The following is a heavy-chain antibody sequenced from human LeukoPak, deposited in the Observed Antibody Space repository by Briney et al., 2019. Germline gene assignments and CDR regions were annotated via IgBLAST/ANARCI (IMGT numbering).Heavy chain of an antibody. D-gene: IGHD2-2*01. J-gene: IGHJ4*02. CDR3: ARSILYCSSTSCSQTQFDY. V-gene: IGHV1-69*13. CDR1: GGTFSSYA. CDR2: IIPIFGTA. Sequence: SVKVSCKASGGTFSSYAISWVRQAPGQGLEWMGGIIPIFGTANYAQKFQGRVTITADESTSTAYMELSSLRAEDTAVYYCARSILYCSSTSCSQTQFDYWGQGTLVTVSS.